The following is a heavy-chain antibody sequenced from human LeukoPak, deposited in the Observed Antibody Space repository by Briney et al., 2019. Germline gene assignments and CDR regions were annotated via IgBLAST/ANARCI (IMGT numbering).Heavy chain of an antibody. Sequence: SETLSLTCAVSGYSISSGYYWGWIRQPPGKGLEWIGSIYHSGSTYYNPSLKSRVTISVDTSKNQFSLKLSSVTAADTAVYYCARQGSSSSWLNRDEYNWFDPWGQGTLVTVSS. V-gene: IGHV4-38-2*01. D-gene: IGHD6-13*01. CDR2: IYHSGST. CDR3: ARQGSSSSWLNRDEYNWFDP. J-gene: IGHJ5*02. CDR1: GYSISSGYY.